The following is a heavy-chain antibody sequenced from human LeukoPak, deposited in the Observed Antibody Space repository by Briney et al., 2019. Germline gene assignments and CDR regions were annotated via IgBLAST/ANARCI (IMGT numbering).Heavy chain of an antibody. Sequence: GGSLRLSCAASGFTFSDYSMNWVRQAPGKGLEWVSYISSSSSTVYYADSVKGRFTISRDNSKNTLYLQMNSLRAEDTAVYYCVTQYYYNSGSYHHFDYWGQGTLVTVSS. CDR1: GFTFSDYS. CDR3: VTQYYYNSGSYHHFDY. V-gene: IGHV3-48*01. CDR2: ISSSSSTV. D-gene: IGHD3-22*01. J-gene: IGHJ4*02.